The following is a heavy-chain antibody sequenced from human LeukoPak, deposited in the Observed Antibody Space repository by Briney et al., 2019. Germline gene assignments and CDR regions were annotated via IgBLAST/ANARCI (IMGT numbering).Heavy chain of an antibody. CDR1: GGSFSGYY. D-gene: IGHD1-20*01. CDR2: ITHSGST. V-gene: IGHV4-34*01. CDR3: ASLTGTTDYYYYYMDV. J-gene: IGHJ6*03. Sequence: SETLSLTCADYGGSFSGYYWSWIRQPPGKGLEWIGEITHSGSTNYNPSLKSRVTISVDTSKNQFSLKLSSVTAADTAVYYCASLTGTTDYYYYYMDVWGKGTTVTVSS.